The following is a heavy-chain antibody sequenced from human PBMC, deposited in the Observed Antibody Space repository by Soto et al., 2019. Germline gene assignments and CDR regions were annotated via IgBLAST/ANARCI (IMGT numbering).Heavy chain of an antibody. D-gene: IGHD3-10*01. CDR3: ARDLAIGGFFDP. CDR1: GGSISSDY. Sequence: QVQLQESGPGLVKPSETLSLTCTVSGGSISSDYWTWIRQPPGKELQWIGYIYYTGRSNYNPSLKSRVTMSVDTSKNQFSLRLSSVTAADTAIYYCARDLAIGGFFDPWGQGTLVTVSS. J-gene: IGHJ5*02. V-gene: IGHV4-59*01. CDR2: IYYTGRS.